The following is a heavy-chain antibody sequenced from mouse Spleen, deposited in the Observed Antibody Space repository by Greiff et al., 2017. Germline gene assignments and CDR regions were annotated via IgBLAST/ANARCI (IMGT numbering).Heavy chain of an antibody. CDR1: GYTFTDYN. D-gene: IGHD1-1*01. V-gene: IGHV1-18*01. CDR3: ARHYGSSYYAMDY. CDR2: INPNNGGT. Sequence: EVKLQESGPELVKPGASVKIPCKASGYTFTDYNMDWVKQSHGKSLEWIGDINPNNGGTIYNQKFKGKATLTVDKSSSTAYMELRSLTSEDTAVYYCARHYGSSYYAMDYWGQGTSVTVSS. J-gene: IGHJ4*01.